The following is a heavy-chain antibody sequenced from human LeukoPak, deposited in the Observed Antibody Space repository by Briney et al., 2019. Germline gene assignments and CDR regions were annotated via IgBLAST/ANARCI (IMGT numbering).Heavy chain of an antibody. CDR1: GFTVTSYV. CDR2: IKHDGTDI. D-gene: IGHD1-1*01. Sequence: GGSLRLSCAASGFTVTSYVMHWVRQAPGEGLVWVSRIKHDGTDITNADSVKGRSTISRDNAKNTLYLQINSLRADDTAVYYCVRDYNFKIDYWGQGTLVTVSS. V-gene: IGHV3-74*03. J-gene: IGHJ4*02. CDR3: VRDYNFKIDY.